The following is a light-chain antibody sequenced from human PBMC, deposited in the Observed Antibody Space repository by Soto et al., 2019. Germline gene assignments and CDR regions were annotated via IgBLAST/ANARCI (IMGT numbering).Light chain of an antibody. CDR1: QAIRSD. CDR2: DVS. J-gene: IGKJ4*01. V-gene: IGKV3-15*01. Sequence: EIVITQSPVARSVSPGERATLSCRASQAIRSDLAWYQQKPGQAPRLLISDVSTRATGIPARFNGSGSGTEFTLAISSLQFEDFAVYYCHQYNTWPLTFGGGTKVDIK. CDR3: HQYNTWPLT.